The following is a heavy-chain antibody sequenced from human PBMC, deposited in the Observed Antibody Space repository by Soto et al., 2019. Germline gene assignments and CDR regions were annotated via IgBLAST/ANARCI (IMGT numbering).Heavy chain of an antibody. V-gene: IGHV4-34*01. D-gene: IGHD2-15*01. CDR3: ARGGGYCRGGSCHLTRSFDH. J-gene: IGHJ4*02. CDR2: INHSGST. Sequence: SETLSLTCAVYGGSFSGYYWSWIRQPPGKGLEWIGEINHSGSTNYNPSLKSRVTISVDTSKNQFSLKLSSVTAADTAVYYCARGGGYCRGGSCHLTRSFDHWDQGTLVTVSS. CDR1: GGSFSGYY.